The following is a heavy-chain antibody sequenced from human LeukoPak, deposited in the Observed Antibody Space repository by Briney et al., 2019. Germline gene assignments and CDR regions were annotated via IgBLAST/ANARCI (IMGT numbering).Heavy chain of an antibody. CDR3: ARCRSGSLWDAFDI. CDR2: IYHSGST. J-gene: IGHJ3*02. D-gene: IGHD1-14*01. V-gene: IGHV4-38-2*01. Sequence: SETLSLTCAVSGYPISSGYYWGWIRQPPGKGLEWIGSIYHSGSTYYNPSLKSRVTISVDTSKNQFSLKLSSVAAADTAVYYCARCRSGSLWDAFDIWGQGTMVTVSS. CDR1: GYPISSGYY.